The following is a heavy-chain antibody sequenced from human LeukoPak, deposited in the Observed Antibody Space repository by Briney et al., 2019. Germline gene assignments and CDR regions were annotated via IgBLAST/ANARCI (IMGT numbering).Heavy chain of an antibody. D-gene: IGHD3-3*01. CDR2: ISSSGDNI. J-gene: IGHJ4*02. CDR3: TRGLRYTILGGDYY. V-gene: IGHV3-48*04. CDR1: GFTFSSYT. Sequence: GGSLRLSCAASGFTFSSYTMSWVRQAPGKGLEWVSHISSSGDNIGYADSVKGRFTISRDNAKNSLYLQMNSLRVEDTAVYYCTRGLRYTILGGDYYWGQGTLVTVSS.